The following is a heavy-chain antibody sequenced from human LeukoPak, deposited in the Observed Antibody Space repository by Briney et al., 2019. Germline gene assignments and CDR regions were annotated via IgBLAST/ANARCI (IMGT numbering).Heavy chain of an antibody. D-gene: IGHD5-18*01. Sequence: ASVKVSCKASGCTFTGYYMHWVRQAPGQGLEWMGWINPNSGGTNYAQKFQGRVTMTRDTSISTAYMELSRLRSDDTAVYYCAREAQLWPYFDYWGQGTLVTVSS. CDR3: AREAQLWPYFDY. CDR1: GCTFTGYY. J-gene: IGHJ4*02. CDR2: INPNSGGT. V-gene: IGHV1-2*02.